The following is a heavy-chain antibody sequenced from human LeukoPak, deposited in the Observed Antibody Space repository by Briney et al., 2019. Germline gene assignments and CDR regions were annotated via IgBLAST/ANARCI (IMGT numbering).Heavy chain of an antibody. Sequence: GGSLRLSCAASGFTFSRYAMHWVRQAPGKGLEWVAVISSDGSSKHYGDSLKGRFTLSRDNSNNTLYLQMNSLRVEDTAVYYCARDPGYCSSASCYAGSEYFDYWGQGTLVTVSS. J-gene: IGHJ4*02. V-gene: IGHV3-30-3*01. CDR1: GFTFSRYA. CDR2: ISSDGSSK. CDR3: ARDPGYCSSASCYAGSEYFDY. D-gene: IGHD2-2*01.